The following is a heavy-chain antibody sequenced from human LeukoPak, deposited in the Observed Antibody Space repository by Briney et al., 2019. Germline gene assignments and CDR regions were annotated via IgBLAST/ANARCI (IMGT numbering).Heavy chain of an antibody. D-gene: IGHD4-17*01. Sequence: GGSLRLSCAASEFSVGSNYMTWVRQAPGKGLEWVSLIYSGGSTYYADSVKGRFTISRDNAKNSLYLQMNSLKAEDTAVYYCARVRNDYGDYVFDYWGQGTLVTVSS. CDR3: ARVRNDYGDYVFDY. J-gene: IGHJ4*02. CDR2: IYSGGST. CDR1: EFSVGSNY. V-gene: IGHV3-66*01.